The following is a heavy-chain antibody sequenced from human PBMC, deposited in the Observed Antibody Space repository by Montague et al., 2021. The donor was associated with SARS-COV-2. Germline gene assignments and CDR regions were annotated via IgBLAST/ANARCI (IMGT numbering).Heavy chain of an antibody. CDR2: INHGGST. CDR1: GTSFSGYY. D-gene: IGHD3-22*01. CDR3: ARLRDGVVPSPILVVGPSYSSCYMDV. Sequence: SETLSLTCAVHGTSFSGYYWNWSCQPPGKGMELIGEINHGGSTKYSPSLKSRLTISADTSKNQFSLKLTSVASTDTAVYYCARLRDGVVPSPILVVGPSYSSCYMDVWGRGTTVTVSS. V-gene: IGHV4-34*01. J-gene: IGHJ6*03.